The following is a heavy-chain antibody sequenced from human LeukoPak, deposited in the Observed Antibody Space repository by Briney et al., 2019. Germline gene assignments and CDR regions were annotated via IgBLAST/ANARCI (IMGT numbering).Heavy chain of an antibody. D-gene: IGHD6-13*01. J-gene: IGHJ6*03. CDR3: ARGKYSSSFVNYYYYMDV. CDR1: GGTFSSYA. V-gene: IGHV1-69*05. CDR2: IIPIFGTA. Sequence: SVKVSCKASGGTFSSYAISWVRQAPGQGLEWMGSIIPIFGTANYAQKFQGRVTITTDESTSTAYMELSSLRSEDTAVYYCARGKYSSSFVNYYYYMDVWGKGTTVTVSS.